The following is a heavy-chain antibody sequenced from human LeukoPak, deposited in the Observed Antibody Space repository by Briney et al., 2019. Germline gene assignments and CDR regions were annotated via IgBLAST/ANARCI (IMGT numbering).Heavy chain of an antibody. CDR2: IYYSGST. CDR1: GGSISNGDHY. J-gene: IGHJ4*02. Sequence: SETLSLTCTVSGGSISNGDHYWSWIRQHPGKGLEWIGHIYYSGSTYYNPSLKSRVTISVDTSKNQFSLKLSSVTAADTAVYYCARAYCGGDCYAESSLIDYWGQGTLVTVSS. D-gene: IGHD2-21*02. CDR3: ARAYCGGDCYAESSLIDY. V-gene: IGHV4-31*03.